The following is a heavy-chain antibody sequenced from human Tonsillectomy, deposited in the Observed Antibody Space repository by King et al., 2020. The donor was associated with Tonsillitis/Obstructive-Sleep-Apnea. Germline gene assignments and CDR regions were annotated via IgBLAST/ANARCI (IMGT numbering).Heavy chain of an antibody. CDR1: GYSFTNYW. Sequence: VQLVESGVEVKKPGESLRISCKGSGYSFTNYWIIWVRQMPGKGLEWMGRIDPSDSYTDYSPSFQGHVTISVDKSISTAYLQWSSLKASDTAMYYCASAGGYYSPMDVWGHGTTVTVSS. V-gene: IGHV5-10-1*03. D-gene: IGHD3-10*01. J-gene: IGHJ6*02. CDR2: IDPSDSYT. CDR3: ASAGGYYSPMDV.